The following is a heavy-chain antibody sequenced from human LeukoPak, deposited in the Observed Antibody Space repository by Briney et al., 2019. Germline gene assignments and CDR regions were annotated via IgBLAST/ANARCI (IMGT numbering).Heavy chain of an antibody. CDR2: ISDSGRIK. J-gene: IGHJ5*02. D-gene: IGHD4-23*01. CDR1: EFTFSDYY. CDR3: ARDPGGDSNH. Sequence: NPGGSLRLSCAASEFTFSDYYMTWIRQAPGKGLEWVSYISDSGRIKYYADSVKGRFTISRDNAKNSLYLQMNSLRAEDTAVYYCARDPGGDSNHWGQGTLVTVAS. V-gene: IGHV3-11*04.